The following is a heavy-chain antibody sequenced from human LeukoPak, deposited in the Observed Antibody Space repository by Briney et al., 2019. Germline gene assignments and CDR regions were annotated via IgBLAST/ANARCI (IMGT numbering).Heavy chain of an antibody. CDR3: AKDRDCSSTSCLGWFGP. D-gene: IGHD2-2*01. CDR1: GFTFSSYA. V-gene: IGHV3-23*01. J-gene: IGHJ5*02. Sequence: GASLRLSCAASGFTFSSYAMSWVRQAPGKGLEWVSAISGSGGSTYYADSVKGRFTISRDNSKNTLYLQMNSLRAEDTAVYYCAKDRDCSSTSCLGWFGPWGQGTLVTVSS. CDR2: ISGSGGST.